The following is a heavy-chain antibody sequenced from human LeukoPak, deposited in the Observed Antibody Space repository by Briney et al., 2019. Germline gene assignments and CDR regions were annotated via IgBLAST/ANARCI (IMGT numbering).Heavy chain of an antibody. D-gene: IGHD4-11*01. CDR3: ALEVYYSDNSAFDY. J-gene: IGHJ4*01. Sequence: ASVKVSCKASGYTFTDYYIHWVRQAPGQGLEWMGWMDPKSGETNHAQRFQGRVITTRDTSITTAYMELSRLRSDDTAVYYCALEVYYSDNSAFDYWGQGTLVTVSS. CDR1: GYTFTDYY. CDR2: MDPKSGET. V-gene: IGHV1-2*02.